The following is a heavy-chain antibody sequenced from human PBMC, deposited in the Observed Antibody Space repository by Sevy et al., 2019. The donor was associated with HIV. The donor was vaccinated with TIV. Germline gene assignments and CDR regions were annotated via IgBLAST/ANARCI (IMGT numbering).Heavy chain of an antibody. Sequence: GGSLRLSCAASGFTLTSYTMNWVRQAPGKGLEWVASISATGGSTYYADSVKGRFTISRDVSKGTPYLQMNSLTAEDTAIFYCAKTLQKLPFHPHYFDYWGQGTLVTISS. D-gene: IGHD2-21*02. CDR3: AKTLQKLPFHPHYFDY. J-gene: IGHJ4*02. CDR1: GFTLTSYT. V-gene: IGHV3-23*01. CDR2: ISATGGST.